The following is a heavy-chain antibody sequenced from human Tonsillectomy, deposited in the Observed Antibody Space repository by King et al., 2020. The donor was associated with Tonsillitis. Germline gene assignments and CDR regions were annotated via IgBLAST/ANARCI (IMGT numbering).Heavy chain of an antibody. CDR3: AADRGIRNAFDV. CDR2: IAVGSGDT. CDR1: GFTFTTSV. Sequence: QLVQSGPEVTKSGPSVKVSCKASGFTFTTSVMQWLRQTGGQRLEWIGRIAVGSGDTDYAQNFQDRVTPTRDKSSSTAFMELNNLTTEDTAIFYCAADRGIRNAFDVGGQGTLVTVSA. J-gene: IGHJ3*01. D-gene: IGHD6-13*01. V-gene: IGHV1-58*02.